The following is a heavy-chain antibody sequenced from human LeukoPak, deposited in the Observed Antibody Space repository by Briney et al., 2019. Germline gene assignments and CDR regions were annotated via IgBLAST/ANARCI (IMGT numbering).Heavy chain of an antibody. J-gene: IGHJ6*03. D-gene: IGHD3-10*01. CDR2: IYYSGST. CDR1: GGSISSYY. CDR3: ETRSGSTWRGYYYYYMDV. Sequence: KPSETLSLTCTVSGGSISSYYWSWIRQPPGKGLEWIGYIYYSGSTNYNPSLKSRVTISVDTSKNQFSLKLSSVTAADTAVYYCETRSGSTWRGYYYYYMDVWGKGTTVTVSS. V-gene: IGHV4-59*01.